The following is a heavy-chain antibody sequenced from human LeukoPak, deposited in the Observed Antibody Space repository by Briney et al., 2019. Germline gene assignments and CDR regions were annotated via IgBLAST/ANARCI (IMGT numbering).Heavy chain of an antibody. CDR3: ARDSDSSEAFDI. Sequence: SETLSLTCTVSGDSIASSSYYWSWIRQPPGKGLEWIGYIYYSGSTNYNPSLKSRVTISVDTSKNQFSLKLSSVTAADTAVYYCARDSDSSEAFDIWGQGTMVTVSS. D-gene: IGHD3-22*01. CDR1: GDSIASSSYY. V-gene: IGHV4-61*01. CDR2: IYYSGST. J-gene: IGHJ3*02.